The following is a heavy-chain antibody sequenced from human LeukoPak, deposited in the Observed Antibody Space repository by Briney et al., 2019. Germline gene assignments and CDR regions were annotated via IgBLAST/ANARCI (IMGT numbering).Heavy chain of an antibody. CDR1: GFTFSSYG. Sequence: GRSPRLSCAASGFTFSSYGMHWVRQAPGKGLEWVAVIWYDGSNKYYADSVKGRFTISRDNSKNTLYLQMNSLRAEDTAVYYCARGIAAAGTLFEDYGMDVWGQGTTVTVSS. J-gene: IGHJ6*02. D-gene: IGHD6-13*01. CDR3: ARGIAAAGTLFEDYGMDV. CDR2: IWYDGSNK. V-gene: IGHV3-33*01.